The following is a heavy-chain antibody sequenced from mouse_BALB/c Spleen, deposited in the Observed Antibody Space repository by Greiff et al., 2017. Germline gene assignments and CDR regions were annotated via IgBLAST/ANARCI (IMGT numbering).Heavy chain of an antibody. CDR3: ASRGPTMVTTRNWFDY. J-gene: IGHJ2*01. Sequence: EVKLQESGPELVKPGASVKISCKTSGYTFTEYTMHWVKQSHGKSLEWIGGINPNNGGTSYNQKFKGKATLTVDKSSSTAYMELRSLTSEDSAVYYCASRGPTMVTTRNWFDYWGQGTTLTVSS. CDR1: GYTFTEYT. CDR2: INPNNGGT. D-gene: IGHD2-9*01. V-gene: IGHV1-18*01.